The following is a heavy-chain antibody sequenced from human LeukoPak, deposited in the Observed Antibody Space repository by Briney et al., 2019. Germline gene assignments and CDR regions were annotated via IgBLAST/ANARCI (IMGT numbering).Heavy chain of an antibody. Sequence: QPGGSLRLSCAASGFTFSSYSMNWVRQAPGKGLEWVSYITSSSDTTHYADSVKGRFTISRDNSKNTLYLQMNSLRAEDTAVYYCARDYCSSTSCYYLNWFDPWGQGTLVTVSS. V-gene: IGHV3-48*01. CDR2: ITSSSDTT. CDR3: ARDYCSSTSCYYLNWFDP. CDR1: GFTFSSYS. D-gene: IGHD2-2*01. J-gene: IGHJ5*02.